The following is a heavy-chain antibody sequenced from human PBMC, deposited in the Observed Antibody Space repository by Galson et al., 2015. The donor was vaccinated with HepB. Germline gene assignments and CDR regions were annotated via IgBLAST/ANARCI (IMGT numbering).Heavy chain of an antibody. J-gene: IGHJ5*02. Sequence: SVKVSCKASGYTLTGYGMSWLRQAPGQGLQWMGRIVPIFGTPTYAQNFQDRVTITADDSTKTVYMELTSLRSDDTAVYYCATGAGRQVNWFDPWGQGTPVIVSS. CDR3: ATGAGRQVNWFDP. CDR2: IVPIFGTP. V-gene: IGHV1-69*13. CDR1: GYTLTGYG. D-gene: IGHD6-19*01.